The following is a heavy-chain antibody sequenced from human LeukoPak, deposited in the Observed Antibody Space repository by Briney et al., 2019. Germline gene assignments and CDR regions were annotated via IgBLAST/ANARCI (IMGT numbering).Heavy chain of an antibody. Sequence: PSDTPSLTCAVSGYSISSSNWWGWIRQPPGKGLEWIGYIYYSGSTYYNPSLKSRVTMSVDTSKNQFSLKLSSVTAVDTAVYYCARTYYYDSSGYYSPGAFDIWGQGTMVTVSS. CDR2: IYYSGST. CDR3: ARTYYYDSSGYYSPGAFDI. D-gene: IGHD3-22*01. V-gene: IGHV4-28*01. J-gene: IGHJ3*02. CDR1: GYSISSSNW.